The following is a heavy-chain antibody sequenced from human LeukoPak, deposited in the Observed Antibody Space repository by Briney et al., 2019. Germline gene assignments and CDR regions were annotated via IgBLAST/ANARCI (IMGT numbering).Heavy chain of an antibody. Sequence: ASVKVSCKASGYTFTSYGISWVRQAPGQGLEWMGWISAYNGNTNYAQKLQGRVTMTTDTSTSTAYMELRSLRSDDTAVYYCARDGPTTSSSKYYYYYYGMDVWGQGTTVTVSS. J-gene: IGHJ6*02. CDR3: ARDGPTTSSSKYYYYYYGMDV. D-gene: IGHD6-13*01. CDR2: ISAYNGNT. V-gene: IGHV1-18*01. CDR1: GYTFTSYG.